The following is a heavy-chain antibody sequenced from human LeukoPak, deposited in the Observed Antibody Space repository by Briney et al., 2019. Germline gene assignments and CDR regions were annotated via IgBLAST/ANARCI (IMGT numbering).Heavy chain of an antibody. Sequence: ASVKVSCKASGYTFTDYYMLWVRQAPGQGLEWMGWINLNSGGTNYAQNFQGRVTMTRDTSISIAYMDLSRLSSDDTAVYYRARGHSYSSSFDYWGQGTLVTVSS. CDR2: INLNSGGT. V-gene: IGHV1-2*02. D-gene: IGHD6-13*01. J-gene: IGHJ4*02. CDR1: GYTFTDYY. CDR3: ARGHSYSSSFDY.